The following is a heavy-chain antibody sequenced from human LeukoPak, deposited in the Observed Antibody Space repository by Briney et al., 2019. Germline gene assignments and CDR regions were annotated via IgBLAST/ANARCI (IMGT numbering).Heavy chain of an antibody. CDR1: GGSFSGYY. J-gene: IGHJ4*02. Sequence: SETLSLTCAVYGGSFSGYYWSWIRQPPGEGLEWIGEINHSGSTNYNPSLKSRVTISVDTSKNQFSLKLSSVTAADTAVYYCARGSLGYCSGGSCYAVQYFDYWGQGTLVTVSS. D-gene: IGHD2-15*01. CDR2: INHSGST. V-gene: IGHV4-34*01. CDR3: ARGSLGYCSGGSCYAVQYFDY.